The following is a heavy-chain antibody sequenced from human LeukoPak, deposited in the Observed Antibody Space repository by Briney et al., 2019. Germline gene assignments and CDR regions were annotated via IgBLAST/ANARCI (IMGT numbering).Heavy chain of an antibody. CDR3: ARRWDDAFDI. CDR1: GFTFSSYG. Sequence: PGGSLRLSCAASGFTFSSYGMHWVRQAPGKGLEWVAVIWYDGSNKYYADSVKGRFTISRDNSQNTLHLQMNSLRAEDTAVYYCARRWDDAFDIWGQGTMVTVSS. V-gene: IGHV3-33*01. D-gene: IGHD1-26*01. J-gene: IGHJ3*02. CDR2: IWYDGSNK.